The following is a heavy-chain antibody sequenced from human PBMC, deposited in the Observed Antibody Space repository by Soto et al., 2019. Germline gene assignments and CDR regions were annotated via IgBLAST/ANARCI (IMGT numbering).Heavy chain of an antibody. CDR3: ARGFGAAAGWFDP. CDR1: GGSISSYY. CDR2: IYYSGST. D-gene: IGHD6-13*01. V-gene: IGHV4-59*01. J-gene: IGHJ5*02. Sequence: SETLSLTCTVSGGSISSYYWSWIRQPPGKGLEWIGYIYYSGSTNYNPSLKSRVTISVDTSKNQFSLKLSSVTAADTAVYYCARGFGAAAGWFDPWGQGTLVTVSS.